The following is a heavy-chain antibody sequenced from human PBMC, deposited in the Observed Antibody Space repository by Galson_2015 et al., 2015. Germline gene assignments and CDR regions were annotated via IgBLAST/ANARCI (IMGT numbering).Heavy chain of an antibody. CDR2: ISSSGSTI. V-gene: IGHV3-48*03. J-gene: IGHJ4*02. D-gene: IGHD3-3*01. Sequence: SLRLSCAASGFTFSSYEMNWVRQAPGKGLEWVSYISSSGSTIYYADSVKGRFTIPRDNAKNSLYLQMNSLRAEDTAVYYCAKGGTFWSGYYTDYWGQGTLVTVSS. CDR1: GFTFSSYE. CDR3: AKGGTFWSGYYTDY.